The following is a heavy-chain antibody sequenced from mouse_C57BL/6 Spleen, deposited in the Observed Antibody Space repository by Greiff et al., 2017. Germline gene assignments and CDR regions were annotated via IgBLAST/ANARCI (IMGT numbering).Heavy chain of an antibody. J-gene: IGHJ2*01. CDR1: GYTFTDYE. CDR2: IDPETGGT. CDR3: TKGGPYWDN. V-gene: IGHV1-15*01. Sequence: QVQLQQSGAELVRPGASVTLSCNASGYTFTDYEMHWVKHTPVHGLEWIGAIDPETGGTAYNQKFKGKAILTADKSSSTAYMELRSLTSEDSAVYYCTKGGPYWDNWGQGTTLTVSS.